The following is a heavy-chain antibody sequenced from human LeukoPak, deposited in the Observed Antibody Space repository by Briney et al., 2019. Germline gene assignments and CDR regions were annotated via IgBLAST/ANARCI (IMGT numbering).Heavy chain of an antibody. CDR3: ARKGSVLDAFDI. J-gene: IGHJ3*02. CDR2: IYYSGST. V-gene: IGHV4-39*07. D-gene: IGHD3-10*01. Sequence: SETLSLTCTVSGGSISSSSYYWGWIRQPPGKGLEWIGSIYYSGSTYYNPSLKSRVTISVDASKNQFSLKLSSVTAADTAVYYCARKGSVLDAFDIWGQGTMVTVSS. CDR1: GGSISSSSYY.